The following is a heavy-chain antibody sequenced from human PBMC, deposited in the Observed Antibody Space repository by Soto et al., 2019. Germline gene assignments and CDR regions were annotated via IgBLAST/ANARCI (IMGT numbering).Heavy chain of an antibody. V-gene: IGHV3-48*01. Sequence: EVQLVESGGGLVQPWGSLRLSCAASGFTFSSYSMNWVRQAPGKGLEWVSYISSSSSTIYYADSVKGRFTISRDNAKNSLYLQMNSLRAEDTAVYYCAREGEVDSSGYYYGIDYWGHGTLVTVSS. CDR2: ISSSSSTI. CDR3: AREGEVDSSGYYYGIDY. D-gene: IGHD3-22*01. J-gene: IGHJ4*01. CDR1: GFTFSSYS.